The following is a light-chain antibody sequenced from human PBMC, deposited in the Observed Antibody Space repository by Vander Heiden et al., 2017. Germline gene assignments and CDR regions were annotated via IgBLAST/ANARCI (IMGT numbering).Light chain of an antibody. CDR2: KAS. CDR1: QSISSW. Sequence: DIQMTHSPSTLSASVGDRVTITCRASQSISSWLACYQQNPGKAPKLLLYKASSADSGVPSRFSGSASATEFTLAISSLHPDDFATYYCQQDNSYPLTFGHGTKVDIK. J-gene: IGKJ3*01. CDR3: QQDNSYPLT. V-gene: IGKV1-5*03.